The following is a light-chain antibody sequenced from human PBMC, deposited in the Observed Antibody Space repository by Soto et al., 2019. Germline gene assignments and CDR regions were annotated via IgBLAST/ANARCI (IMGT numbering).Light chain of an antibody. CDR1: QSINRY. V-gene: IGKV1-39*01. Sequence: DIQMTQSPSSLSASVGDRVTITCRASQSINRYINWYQQKSGKAPKLLINAASSLQSGVPSRFSASGSGTDSTLTISNLQPEDFETYYCQQPYTTPFTFGPGTKVDIK. CDR3: QQPYTTPFT. CDR2: AAS. J-gene: IGKJ3*01.